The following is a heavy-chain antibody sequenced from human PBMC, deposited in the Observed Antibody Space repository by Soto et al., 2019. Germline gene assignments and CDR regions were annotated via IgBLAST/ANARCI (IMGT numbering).Heavy chain of an antibody. D-gene: IGHD2-2*01. CDR1: GGSFSNYY. CDR3: ARGLGYCSSTSCYEYFDH. CDR2: IDQSGST. Sequence: SDTLSLTCGVYGGSFSNYYWSWIRQPPGKGLEWIGEIDQSGSTNYNPSLKSRVTISVDTSENQVSLRLSSVTAADTAAYYCARGLGYCSSTSCYEYFDHWGQGTLVTVSS. J-gene: IGHJ1*01. V-gene: IGHV4-34*01.